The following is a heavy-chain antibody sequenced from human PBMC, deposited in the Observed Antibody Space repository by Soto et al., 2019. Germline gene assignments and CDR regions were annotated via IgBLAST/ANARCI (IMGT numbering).Heavy chain of an antibody. CDR3: ASHYDMWSGYLSPVDY. D-gene: IGHD3-3*01. J-gene: IGHJ4*02. Sequence: QVQLVASGGDLVKRGGSLRLSCAASGYTFSDYYMSWIRQAPGKGLEWISYIDTSSTKIYYADSVKGRFTISRDNAENSLYLEMNSLRDEDTAVYYCASHYDMWSGYLSPVDYWGQGTLVTVSS. V-gene: IGHV3-11*01. CDR1: GYTFSDYY. CDR2: IDTSSTKI.